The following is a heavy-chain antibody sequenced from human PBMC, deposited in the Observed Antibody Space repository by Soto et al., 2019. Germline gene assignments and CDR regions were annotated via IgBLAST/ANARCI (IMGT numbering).Heavy chain of an antibody. CDR2: MSYDGRDK. V-gene: IGHV3-30*18. J-gene: IGHJ4*02. CDR3: AKARSGSWHEGYYFDN. CDR1: GFTFISYG. Sequence: QVQLVESGGGVVQPGRFLRLSCAASGFTFISYGMHWVRQAPGKGLEWLAVMSYDGRDKYYADSVRGRFTISRDNSKNTVYLQLNSLRVEDTAVYYCAKARSGSWHEGYYFDNWGQGTLVTVSS. D-gene: IGHD2-15*01.